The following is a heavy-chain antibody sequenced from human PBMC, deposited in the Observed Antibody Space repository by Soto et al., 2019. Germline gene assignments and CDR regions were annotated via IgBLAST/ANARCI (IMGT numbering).Heavy chain of an antibody. CDR1: GYTFTNYG. CDR3: XXXXXXXXXXXNLPLDYYYYGMDV. J-gene: IGHJ6*02. V-gene: IGHV1-18*01. CDR2: ISAYNGNI. Sequence: QVQLVQSGAEVKKPGASVKVSCKASGYTFTNYGISWVRQAPGQGLEWMGWISAYNGNINYAQKLQGRVTMTTDTXXXXXXXXXXXXXXXXXXXXXXXXXXXXXXXXXNLPLDYYYYGMDVWGQGTTVTVSS.